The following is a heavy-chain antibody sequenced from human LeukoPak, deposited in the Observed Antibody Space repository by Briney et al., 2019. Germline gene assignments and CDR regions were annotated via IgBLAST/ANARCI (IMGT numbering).Heavy chain of an antibody. CDR3: ARDGAAATDYAFDI. Sequence: PGGSLRLSCAASGFTVSSNYMSWVRQAPGKGLEWVSSISSSSSYIYYADSVKGRFTISRDNAKNSLYLQMNSLRAEDTAVYYCARDGAAATDYAFDIWGQGTMVTVSS. V-gene: IGHV3-21*01. CDR1: GFTVSSNY. CDR2: ISSSSSYI. J-gene: IGHJ3*02. D-gene: IGHD6-25*01.